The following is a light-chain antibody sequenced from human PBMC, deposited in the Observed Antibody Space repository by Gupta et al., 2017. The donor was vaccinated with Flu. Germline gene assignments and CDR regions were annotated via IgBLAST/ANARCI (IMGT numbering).Light chain of an antibody. J-gene: IGKJ3*01. CDR1: QGISRY. Sequence: DIQMTQSPSSLSASVGDRVIITCRASQGISRYLNWYQQKPGKAPKLLIYAASILHSGVPSRFSGSGSGTDFTLTISSVQPEDFATYSCQQGYNSPRVTFGPGTKVDIK. CDR3: QQGYNSPRVT. CDR2: AAS. V-gene: IGKV1-39*01.